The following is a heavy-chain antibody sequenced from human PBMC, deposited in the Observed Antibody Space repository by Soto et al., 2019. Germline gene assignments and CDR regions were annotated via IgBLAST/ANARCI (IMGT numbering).Heavy chain of an antibody. CDR1: GGSISSGGYS. D-gene: IGHD7-27*01. Sequence: QLQLQESGSGLVKPSQTLSLTCAVSGGSISSGGYSWSWIRQPPGKGLEWIGYIYHSGSTYYNPSLKSRGTRAVDRYKNQFSLKLSSVTAADTAVYYCARSSTKWGLWNWGQGTLVTVSS. V-gene: IGHV4-30-2*01. J-gene: IGHJ4*02. CDR2: IYHSGST. CDR3: ARSSTKWGLWN.